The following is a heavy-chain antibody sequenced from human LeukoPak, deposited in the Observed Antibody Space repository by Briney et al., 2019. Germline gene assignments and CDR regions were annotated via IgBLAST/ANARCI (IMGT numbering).Heavy chain of an antibody. CDR2: XXAYNGNT. CDR3: ARDSFPGIAVADHLPDY. D-gene: IGHD6-19*01. CDR1: GYTFXXXG. J-gene: IGHJ4*02. V-gene: IGHV1-18*01. Sequence: ASVKVSCKASGYTFXXXGXXXXRXXXXXXXXXXXXXXAYNGNTNYAQKLQGRVTMTTDTSTSTAYMELRSLRSDDTAVYYCARDSFPGIAVADHLPDYWGQGTLVTVSS.